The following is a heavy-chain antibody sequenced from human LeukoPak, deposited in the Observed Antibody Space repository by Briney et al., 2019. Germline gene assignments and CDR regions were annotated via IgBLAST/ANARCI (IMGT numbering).Heavy chain of an antibody. D-gene: IGHD3-22*01. CDR2: INHSGST. Sequence: SETLSLTCAVHGGSFSGYYWSWIRQPPGKGLEWIGEINHSGSTNYNPSLKSRVTISVDTSTNQFSLRLSSVTAADTAVYYCARFSGYDDTGHHYLDNWGQGTLVAVSS. CDR1: GGSFSGYY. V-gene: IGHV4-34*01. J-gene: IGHJ4*02. CDR3: ARFSGYDDTGHHYLDN.